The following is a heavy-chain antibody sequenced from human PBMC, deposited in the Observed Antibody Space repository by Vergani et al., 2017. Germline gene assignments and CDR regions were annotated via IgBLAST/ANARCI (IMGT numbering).Heavy chain of an antibody. CDR3: ARDRKRAMVHYFDY. D-gene: IGHD5-18*01. V-gene: IGHV3-7*01. J-gene: IGHJ4*02. CDR2: IKQDGSEK. CDR1: GFTFSSYW. Sequence: EVQLVESGGGLVQPGGSLRLSCAASGFTFSSYWMSWVRQAPGKGLEWVANIKQDGSEKYYVDSVKGRFTISRDNAKNSLYLQMNSMRAEDTAVYYCARDRKRAMVHYFDYWGQGTLVTVSS.